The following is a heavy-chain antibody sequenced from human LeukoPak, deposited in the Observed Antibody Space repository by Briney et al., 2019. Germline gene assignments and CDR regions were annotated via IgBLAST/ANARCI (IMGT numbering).Heavy chain of an antibody. J-gene: IGHJ6*03. D-gene: IGHD3-16*02. CDR3: ARGGYDYVWGSYRSLYYYYYMDV. Sequence: PSETLSLTCAVYGGSFSGYYWSWIRQPPGKGLEWMGEINHSGSTNYNPSLKSRVTISVDTSKNQFSLKLSSVAAADTAVYYCARGGYDYVWGSYRSLYYYYYMDVWGKGTTVTVSS. V-gene: IGHV4-34*01. CDR1: GGSFSGYY. CDR2: INHSGST.